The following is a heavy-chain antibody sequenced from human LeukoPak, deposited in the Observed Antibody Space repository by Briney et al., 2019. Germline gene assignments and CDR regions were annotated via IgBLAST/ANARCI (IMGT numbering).Heavy chain of an antibody. CDR1: GYTFTSYY. CDR2: INPSGGST. CDR3: ARDRFYYYDSSGYLASYYFDY. Sequence: ASVKVSCKASGYTFTSYYMHWVRQAPGQGLEWMGIINPSGGSTSYAQKFQGRVTMTRDMSTSTVYMELSSLRSEDTAVYYCARDRFYYYDSSGYLASYYFDYWGQGTLVTVSS. V-gene: IGHV1-46*01. D-gene: IGHD3-22*01. J-gene: IGHJ4*02.